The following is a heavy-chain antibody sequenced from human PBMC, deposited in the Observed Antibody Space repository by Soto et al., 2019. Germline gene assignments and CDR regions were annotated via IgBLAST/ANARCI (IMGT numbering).Heavy chain of an antibody. CDR1: GFTFSSHG. CDR2: LSYNGRDE. J-gene: IGHJ4*02. CDR3: VKDFRIFGVASPFEY. D-gene: IGHD3-3*01. V-gene: IGHV3-30*18. Sequence: QVQLVQSGGGVVQPGRSLRLSCSASGFTFSSHGMHWLRQAPGKGLEWLAVLSYNGRDEYYAESVKGRFTISRDNAKNTLFLQMNNLRVEDKGVYYCVKDFRIFGVASPFEYWGQGVLVAVSS.